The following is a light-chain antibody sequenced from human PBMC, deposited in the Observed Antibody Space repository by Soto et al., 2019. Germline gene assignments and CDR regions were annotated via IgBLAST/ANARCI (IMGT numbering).Light chain of an antibody. CDR2: DAS. CDR3: QQRGA. J-gene: IGKJ2*01. CDR1: QSVDSS. V-gene: IGKV3-11*01. Sequence: EVVLTQSPATLSLSPGERATLYCRASQSVDSSLAWYQQKVGQAPRLLIYDASNRATGIPGRFSGSGSGTDFTLTISSLEPEDFAVYYCQQRGAFGQGTKVEI.